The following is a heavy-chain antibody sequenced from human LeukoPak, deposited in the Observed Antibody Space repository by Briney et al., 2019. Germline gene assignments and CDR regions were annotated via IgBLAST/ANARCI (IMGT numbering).Heavy chain of an antibody. V-gene: IGHV4-34*01. D-gene: IGHD3-16*02. CDR2: INHSGST. CDR3: ARSAYDYVWGSYRYPAFDY. CDR1: GGSFSGYY. Sequence: HPSETLSLTCAVYGGSFSGYYWSWIRQPPGKGLEWIGEINHSGSTNYNPSLKSRVTISVDTSKNQFSLKLSSVTAADTAVYYCARSAYDYVWGSYRYPAFDYWGQGTLVTVSS. J-gene: IGHJ4*02.